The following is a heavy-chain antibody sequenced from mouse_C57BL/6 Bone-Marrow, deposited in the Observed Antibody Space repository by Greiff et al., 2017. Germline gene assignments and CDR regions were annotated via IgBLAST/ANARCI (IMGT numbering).Heavy chain of an antibody. CDR1: GYTFTSYW. CDR2: IYPGSGST. CDR3: ARPYYSNYWYFDV. J-gene: IGHJ1*03. Sequence: QVQLQQPGAELVKPGASVKMSCKASGYTFTSYWITWVKQRPGQGLEWIGDIYPGSGSTNYNEKFKSKATLTVDKSSSTAYMQLSSLTSEDSAVYYWARPYYSNYWYFDVWGKGTTVNVSS. V-gene: IGHV1-55*01. D-gene: IGHD2-5*01.